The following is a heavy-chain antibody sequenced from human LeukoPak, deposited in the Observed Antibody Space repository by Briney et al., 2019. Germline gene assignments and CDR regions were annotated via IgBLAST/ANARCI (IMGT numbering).Heavy chain of an antibody. J-gene: IGHJ4*02. Sequence: GPVKVSCKASGYTFTGYYMHWVRQAPGQGLEWMGWINPNSGGTNYAQKFQARVTMTRDTSISTAYMELSRLRSDDTAVYYCARDSRLVREYYFDYWGQGTLVTVSS. CDR1: GYTFTGYY. D-gene: IGHD6-19*01. CDR3: ARDSRLVREYYFDY. V-gene: IGHV1-2*02. CDR2: INPNSGGT.